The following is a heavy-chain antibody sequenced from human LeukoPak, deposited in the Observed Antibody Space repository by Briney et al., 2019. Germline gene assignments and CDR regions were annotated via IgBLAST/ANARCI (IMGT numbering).Heavy chain of an antibody. CDR3: ARASLAAGYYDFWSGYWEVNWFDS. J-gene: IGHJ5*01. V-gene: IGHV3-21*01. CDR1: GFTFSSYS. Sequence: GGSLRLSCAASGFTFSSYSMNWVRQAPGKGLEWVSSISSSSYIYYADSVKGRFTISRDNAKNSLYLQMNSLRAEDTAVYYCARASLAAGYYDFWSGYWEVNWFDSWGQGTLVTVSS. D-gene: IGHD3-3*01. CDR2: ISSSSYI.